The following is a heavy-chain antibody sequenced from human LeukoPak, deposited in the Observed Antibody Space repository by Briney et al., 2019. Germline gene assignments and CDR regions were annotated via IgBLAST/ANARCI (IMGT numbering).Heavy chain of an antibody. CDR1: RFTFGTYG. J-gene: IGHJ4*02. CDR3: AKVPAAATGGFDY. Sequence: PGGSLRLSCAASRFTFGTYGMHWVRQAPGKGLEWVAFIRYDGSNKYYADSVKGRFTISRDNSKNTLYLQMNSLRAEDTAVYYCAKVPAAATGGFDYWGQGTLVTVSS. V-gene: IGHV3-30*02. CDR2: IRYDGSNK. D-gene: IGHD2-2*01.